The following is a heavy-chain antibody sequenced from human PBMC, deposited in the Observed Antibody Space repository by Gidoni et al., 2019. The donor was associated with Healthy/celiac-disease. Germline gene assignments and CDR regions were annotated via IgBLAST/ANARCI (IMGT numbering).Heavy chain of an antibody. CDR1: GYSFTSYW. Sequence: VHLVHSGAEDKTLGESLKLSCMGCGYSFTSYWNGWVRQVPGKDLEWMGIIYPGDSDTRYSPSFQGQVTISADKSISTAYLQWSSLKATDTAMYYCARRWDAFDIWGQGTMVTVSS. D-gene: IGHD6-13*01. V-gene: IGHV5-51*01. CDR3: ARRWDAFDI. J-gene: IGHJ3*02. CDR2: IYPGDSDT.